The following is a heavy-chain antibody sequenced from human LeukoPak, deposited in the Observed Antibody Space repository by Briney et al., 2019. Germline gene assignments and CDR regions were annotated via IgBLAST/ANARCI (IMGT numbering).Heavy chain of an antibody. CDR2: VSCTSTYI. CDR3: ERGNNDSGSGSSYYFDD. CDR1: AFSIRSYT. J-gene: IGHJ4*02. Sequence: GESLTLSCAASAFSIRSYTINWFLQAPGEGLEWISSVSCTSTYIFYTASLKGRFTISRDDAKNSLYLQLNSLSAEDTAVYYCERGNNDSGSGSSYYFDDWGQGTLVTVSS. D-gene: IGHD3-10*01. V-gene: IGHV3-21*06.